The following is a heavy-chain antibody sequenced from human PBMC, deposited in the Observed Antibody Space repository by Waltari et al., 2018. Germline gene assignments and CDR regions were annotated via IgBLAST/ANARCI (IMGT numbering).Heavy chain of an antibody. Sequence: QLQLQESGPGLVEPSETLYLTCSVSGGSMRSSSYYWGWIRQPPGKGLEWIGSIYYSGSTYYNPSLKSRVTISVDTSKNQFSLKLSSVTAADTAVYYCARDGTLVQGVLDYWGQGTLVTVSS. J-gene: IGHJ4*02. D-gene: IGHD3-10*01. V-gene: IGHV4-39*07. CDR2: IYYSGST. CDR1: GGSMRSSSYY. CDR3: ARDGTLVQGVLDY.